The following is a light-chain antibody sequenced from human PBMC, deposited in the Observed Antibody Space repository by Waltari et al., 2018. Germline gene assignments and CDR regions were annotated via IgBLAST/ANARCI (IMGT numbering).Light chain of an antibody. J-gene: IGLJ3*02. V-gene: IGLV2-14*01. CDR1: SSDIGAYNF. Sequence: QSALTQPASVSGSPGQSITISCTGSSSDIGAYNFVSWYQQHPGQAPTLLIYEVSSRPSGVSHRFSGSKSGNTASLTISGLQTEDETDYYCSSYTNSNTYVFGGGTKLTVL. CDR2: EVS. CDR3: SSYTNSNTYV.